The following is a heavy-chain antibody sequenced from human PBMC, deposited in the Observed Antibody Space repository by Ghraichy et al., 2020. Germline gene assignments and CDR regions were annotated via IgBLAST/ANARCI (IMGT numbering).Heavy chain of an antibody. J-gene: IGHJ6*02. Sequence: GESLNISCAASGFTFSSYSMNWVRQAPGKGLEWVSYISSSSSTIYYADSVKGRFTISRDNAKNSLYLQMNSLRDEDTAVYYCARDDSSSWRPYYYYGMDVWGQGTTVTVSS. CDR3: ARDDSSSWRPYYYYGMDV. CDR2: ISSSSSTI. D-gene: IGHD6-13*01. CDR1: GFTFSSYS. V-gene: IGHV3-48*02.